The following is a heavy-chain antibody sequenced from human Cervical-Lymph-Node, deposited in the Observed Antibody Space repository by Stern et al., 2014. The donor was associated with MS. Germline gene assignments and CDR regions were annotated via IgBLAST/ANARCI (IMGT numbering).Heavy chain of an antibody. CDR2: IGTAGDT. Sequence: VQLVQSGGGLVQPGGSLRLSCAASGFTFSSYDLHWVRHATGKVLEWVSAIGTAGDTYYPGSVKGRFTISRENAKNSLYLQMNSLRAGDTAVYYCARARRGFVDVWGQGTTVTVSS. D-gene: IGHD3-10*01. J-gene: IGHJ6*02. V-gene: IGHV3-13*01. CDR3: ARARRGFVDV. CDR1: GFTFSSYD.